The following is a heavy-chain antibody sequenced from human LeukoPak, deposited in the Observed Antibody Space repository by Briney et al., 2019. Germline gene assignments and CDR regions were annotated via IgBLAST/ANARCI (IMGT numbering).Heavy chain of an antibody. CDR1: GFTFSSYE. Sequence: GGSLRLSCAASGFTFSSYEMNWVRQAPGKGLEWVSYISSSGSTIYYADSVKGRSTISRDNAKNSLYLQMNSLRAEDTAVYYCARDSTVTTFYGYFDYWGQGTLVTVSS. CDR2: ISSSGSTI. V-gene: IGHV3-48*03. CDR3: ARDSTVTTFYGYFDY. D-gene: IGHD4-17*01. J-gene: IGHJ4*02.